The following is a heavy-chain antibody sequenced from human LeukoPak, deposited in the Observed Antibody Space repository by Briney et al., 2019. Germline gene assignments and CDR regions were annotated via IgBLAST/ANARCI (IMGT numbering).Heavy chain of an antibody. CDR2: ISSSSSYI. CDR1: GFTFSSYS. CDR3: ARGEWSSSPFDY. D-gene: IGHD6-6*01. V-gene: IGHV3-21*01. J-gene: IGHJ4*02. Sequence: GGSLRLSCAASGFTFSSYSMNWVRQAPGKGLEWVSSISSSSSYIYYTDSVKGRFTISRDNAKNSLYLQLNSLRAEDTALYYCARGEWSSSPFDYWGQGTLVTVSS.